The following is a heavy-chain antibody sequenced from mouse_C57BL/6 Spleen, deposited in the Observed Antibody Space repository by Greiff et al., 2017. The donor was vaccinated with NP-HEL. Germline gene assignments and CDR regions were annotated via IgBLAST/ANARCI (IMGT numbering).Heavy chain of an antibody. CDR3: AREAHDGYFCMDY. J-gene: IGHJ4*01. CDR2: INPNNGGT. CDR1: GYTFTDYN. V-gene: IGHV1-18*01. Sequence: VQLQQSGPELVKPGASVKIPCKASGYTFTDYNMDWVKQSHGKSLEWIGDINPNNGGTIYNQKFKGKATLTVDKSSSTAYMELRSLTSEDTAVYYCAREAHDGYFCMDYWGQGTSVTVSS. D-gene: IGHD2-3*01.